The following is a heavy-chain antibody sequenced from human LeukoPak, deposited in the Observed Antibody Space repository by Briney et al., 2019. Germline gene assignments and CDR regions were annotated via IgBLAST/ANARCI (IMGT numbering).Heavy chain of an antibody. V-gene: IGHV3-30*02. CDR1: GFTFSSYG. CDR3: VKDNPLDY. D-gene: IGHD1-14*01. CDR2: IRYDGNIK. Sequence: GGSLRLSCGASGFTFSSYGMLWVRQSPGKGLEWVAFIRYDGNIKFYADSMKGRFTISRDNSKNTLYLHINSLRLEDTALYYCVKDNPLDYWGQGTLVTVSS. J-gene: IGHJ4*02.